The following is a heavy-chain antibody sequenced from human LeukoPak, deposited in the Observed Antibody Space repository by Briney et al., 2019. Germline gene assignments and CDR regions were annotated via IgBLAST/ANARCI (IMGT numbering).Heavy chain of an antibody. CDR2: IYHSGST. J-gene: IGHJ5*02. CDR3: ARHWYYDFWSGYSGWFDP. D-gene: IGHD3-3*01. Sequence: KASETLSLTCAVSGGSISSGGYSWSWIRQPPGKGLEWIGYIYHSGSTYYNPSLKSRVTISVDRSKNQFSLKLSSVTAADTAVYYCARHWYYDFWSGYSGWFDPWGQGTLVTVSS. V-gene: IGHV4-30-2*01. CDR1: GGSISSGGYS.